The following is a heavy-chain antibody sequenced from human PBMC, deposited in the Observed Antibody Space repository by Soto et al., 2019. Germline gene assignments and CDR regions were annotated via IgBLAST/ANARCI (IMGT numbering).Heavy chain of an antibody. CDR1: GFSLSTSAVG. V-gene: IGHV2-5*02. CDR3: ARSKYGSAWTLDY. CDR2: IDWDDDK. J-gene: IGHJ4*02. Sequence: QITLKESGPTLVKPTQTLTLTCTFSGFSLSTSAVGVGWIRQPPGKALEWLALIDWDDDKHYTPSLKSRLVITKVTSKNQVVLTMTNMDPVDTATYYCARSKYGSAWTLDYWGQGTLVTVSS. D-gene: IGHD6-19*01.